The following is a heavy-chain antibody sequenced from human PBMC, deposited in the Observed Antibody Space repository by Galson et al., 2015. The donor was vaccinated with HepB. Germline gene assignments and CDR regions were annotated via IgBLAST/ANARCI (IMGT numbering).Heavy chain of an antibody. J-gene: IGHJ4*02. Sequence: SLRLSCAASGFTFSSYAMHWVRQAPGKGLQWVAIIPYDGSYKYYADSVKGRFTIPRDNSKNTQYLQMSSLRDEDTTVYYCAREGMAVTLDYWGQGTLITVSS. V-gene: IGHV3-30-3*01. D-gene: IGHD6-19*01. CDR1: GFTFSSYA. CDR2: IPYDGSYK. CDR3: AREGMAVTLDY.